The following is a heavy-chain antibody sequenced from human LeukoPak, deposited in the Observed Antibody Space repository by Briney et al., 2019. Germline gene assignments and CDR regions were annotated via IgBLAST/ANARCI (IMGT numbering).Heavy chain of an antibody. D-gene: IGHD6-13*01. V-gene: IGHV4-39*01. CDR3: ARHRAAVTETEPFDY. Sequence: SETLSLTCTVSGGSISSSSYYWGWIRQPPGKGLEWIGSIYYSGSTYYNPSLKGRVTISVDTSKNQFSLKLSSVTAADTAVYYCARHRAAVTETEPFDYWGQGTLVTVSS. CDR2: IYYSGST. J-gene: IGHJ4*02. CDR1: GGSISSSSYY.